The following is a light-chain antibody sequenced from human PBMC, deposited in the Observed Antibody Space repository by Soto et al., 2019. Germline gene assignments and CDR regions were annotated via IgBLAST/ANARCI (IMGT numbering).Light chain of an antibody. Sequence: EIVLTQSPGTLSLSPGERATLSCRASQSVSSSYLAWYQQKPGQAPRLLIYGASSRATGIPARLSGSGSGTDFNLTISRLKPEDFAVYYCEQYGSSPPITCGRGTRLEIK. CDR3: EQYGSSPPIT. V-gene: IGKV3-20*01. CDR1: QSVSSSY. J-gene: IGKJ5*01. CDR2: GAS.